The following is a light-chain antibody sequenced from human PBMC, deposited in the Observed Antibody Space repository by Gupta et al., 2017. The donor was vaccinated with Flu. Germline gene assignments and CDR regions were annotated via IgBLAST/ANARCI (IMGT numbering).Light chain of an antibody. V-gene: IGKV1-5*03. J-gene: IGKJ1*01. CDR2: EAS. Sequence: SPSNMSASVGDRGTNTGRDSKSISHRLAWEQQKPVQAPKLIIYEASKGERGVTSSFRGGGEGTEFTLTISSPQHDDCANYYGQQNNSYWTFGQGTKVEIK. CDR3: QQNNSYWT. CDR1: KSISHR.